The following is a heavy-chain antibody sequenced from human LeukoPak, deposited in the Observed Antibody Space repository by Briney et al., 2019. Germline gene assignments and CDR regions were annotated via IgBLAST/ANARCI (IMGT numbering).Heavy chain of an antibody. V-gene: IGHV4-59*01. CDR3: ARDWTGRDDAFDI. Sequence: SDTLSLICTLSGGSISSYYWSWLRQPPGKGLEWLGYFYYSGSTNFNPSLKRRVTISVDTSKNQFSLKLSSVTAADAAVYYCARDWTGRDDAFDIWGQGTMVTVSS. D-gene: IGHD3/OR15-3a*01. CDR2: FYYSGST. J-gene: IGHJ3*02. CDR1: GGSISSYY.